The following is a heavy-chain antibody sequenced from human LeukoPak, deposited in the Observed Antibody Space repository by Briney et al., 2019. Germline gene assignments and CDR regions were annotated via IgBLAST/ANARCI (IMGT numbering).Heavy chain of an antibody. CDR3: AKDQSYYDYVWGSYRPGDYFDY. CDR2: ISGSGGST. V-gene: IGHV3-23*01. D-gene: IGHD3-16*02. J-gene: IGHJ4*02. Sequence: PGGSLRLSCAASGFTFSSYAMSWVRQAPGKGLEWVSAISGSGGSTYYADSVKGRFTISRDNSKNTLYLQMNSLRAEDTAVYYCAKDQSYYDYVWGSYRPGDYFDYWGQGTLVTVSS. CDR1: GFTFSSYA.